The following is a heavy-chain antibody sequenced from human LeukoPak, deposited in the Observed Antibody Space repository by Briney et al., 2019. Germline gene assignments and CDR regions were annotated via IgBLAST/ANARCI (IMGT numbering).Heavy chain of an antibody. CDR2: INHSGST. CDR1: GFTFSSYG. CDR3: ARGGQLWLRGLDY. J-gene: IGHJ4*02. D-gene: IGHD5-18*01. V-gene: IGHV4-34*01. Sequence: GSLRLSCAASGFTFSSYGMHWVRQAPGKGLEWIGEINHSGSTNYNPSLKSRVTISVDTSKNQFSLKLSSVTAADTAVYYCARGGQLWLRGLDYWGQGTLVTVSS.